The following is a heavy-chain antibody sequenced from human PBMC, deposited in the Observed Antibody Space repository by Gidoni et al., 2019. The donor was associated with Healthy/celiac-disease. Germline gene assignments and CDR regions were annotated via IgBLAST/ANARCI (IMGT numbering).Heavy chain of an antibody. D-gene: IGHD6-13*01. CDR2: ISAYNGNT. CDR3: ARGVAAAGPSLVGFDY. CDR1: GYTFTSSG. J-gene: IGHJ4*02. V-gene: IGHV1-18*01. Sequence: QVQLVQSGAEVKKPGASVKVSCKAYGYTFTSSGISWVRQAPGQGLEWMGWISAYNGNTNYAQKLQGRVTMTTDTSTSTAYMELRSLRSDDTAVYYCARGVAAAGPSLVGFDYWGQGTLVTVSS.